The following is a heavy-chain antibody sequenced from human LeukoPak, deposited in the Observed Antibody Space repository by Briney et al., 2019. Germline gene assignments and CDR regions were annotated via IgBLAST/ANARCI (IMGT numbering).Heavy chain of an antibody. V-gene: IGHV4-59*01. CDR1: GGSISSYY. CDR2: IYYSGST. CDR3: ARHEQWLANFDY. J-gene: IGHJ4*02. Sequence: PSETLSLTCTVSGGSISSYYWSWIRQPPGKGLEWIGYIYYSGSTNYNPSLKSRVTISVDTSKNQFSLKLSSVTAADTALYYCARHEQWLANFDYWGQGTLVTVSS. D-gene: IGHD6-19*01.